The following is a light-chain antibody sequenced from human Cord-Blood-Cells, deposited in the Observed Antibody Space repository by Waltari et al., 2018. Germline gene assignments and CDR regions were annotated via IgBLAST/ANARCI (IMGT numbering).Light chain of an antibody. J-gene: IGKJ1*01. V-gene: IGKV1-39*01. CDR2: AAS. Sequence: DIQMTQSPSSLSASVGDRVTITCRASQSISSYLNWYQQKPWKAPKLLIYAASSLQSGVPSRFSGSGSGTDVTLTISSLQPEDCATYYCQQSYSTPWTFGQGTKVEIK. CDR1: QSISSY. CDR3: QQSYSTPWT.